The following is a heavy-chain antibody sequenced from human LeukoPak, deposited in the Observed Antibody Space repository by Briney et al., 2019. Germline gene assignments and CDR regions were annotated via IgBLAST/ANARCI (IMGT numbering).Heavy chain of an antibody. CDR1: GDSVSSNSAA. V-gene: IGHV6-1*01. J-gene: IGHJ4*02. CDR2: TYYRSKWYN. D-gene: IGHD6-13*01. CDR3: ARTAGTLAAAGTHFDY. Sequence: SQTLSLTCAISGDSVSSNSAAWNWIRQSPSRGLEWLGRTYYRSKWYNGYAVSVKSRIAISPDTSKNQFSMQLNAVTPEDTAVYYCARTAGTLAAAGTHFDYWGQGTLVTASS.